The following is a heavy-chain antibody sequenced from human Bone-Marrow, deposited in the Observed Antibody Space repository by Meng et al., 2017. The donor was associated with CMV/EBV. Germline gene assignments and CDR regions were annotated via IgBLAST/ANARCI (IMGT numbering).Heavy chain of an antibody. D-gene: IGHD3-10*02. V-gene: IGHV3-20*04. CDR1: GFTFSYYY. CDR3: ARDVLSEGPHYYYGMDV. CDR2: INWNGGST. Sequence: GESLKISCAASGFTFSYYYMSGVRQAPGKGLEWVSGINWNGGSTGYADSVKGRFTISRDNAKNSLYLQMNSLRAEDTALYYCARDVLSEGPHYYYGMDVWGQGTTVTVSS. J-gene: IGHJ6*02.